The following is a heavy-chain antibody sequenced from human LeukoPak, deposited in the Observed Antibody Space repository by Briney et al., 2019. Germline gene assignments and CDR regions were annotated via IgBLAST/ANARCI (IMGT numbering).Heavy chain of an antibody. V-gene: IGHV4-59*08. CDR3: AGLEVYSSGPSGDY. CDR2: IYYSGST. CDR1: GGSISSYY. Sequence: PSETLSLTCTVSGGSISSYYWSWIRQPPGKGLEWIGYIYYSGSTNYNPSLKSRVTISVDTSKNQFSLKLSSVPAADTAVYYCAGLEVYSSGPSGDYWGQGTLVTVSS. J-gene: IGHJ4*02. D-gene: IGHD6-19*01.